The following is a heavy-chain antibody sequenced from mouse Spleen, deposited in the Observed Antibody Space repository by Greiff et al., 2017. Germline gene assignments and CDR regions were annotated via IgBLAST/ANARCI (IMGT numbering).Heavy chain of an antibody. D-gene: IGHD1-1*01. Sequence: VQLQQSGPELVKPGDSVKISCKASGYSFTGYFMNWVMQSHGKSLEWIGRINPYNGDTFYNQKFKGKATLTVDKSSSTAHMELRSLTSEDSAVYYCARRVGYYGYAMDYWGQGTSVTVSS. V-gene: IGHV1-20*01. CDR1: GYSFTGYF. CDR3: ARRVGYYGYAMDY. CDR2: INPYNGDT. J-gene: IGHJ4*01.